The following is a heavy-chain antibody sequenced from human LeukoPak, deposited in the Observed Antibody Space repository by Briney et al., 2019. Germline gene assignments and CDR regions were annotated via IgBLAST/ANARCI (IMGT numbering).Heavy chain of an antibody. Sequence: GGSLRLSCAASGFTLSSYWMSWVRQAPGKGLEWVANIKQDGSEKYYLDPVKGRFTISRDNAKNSLYLQMNSLRAEDTAVYYCARDYHDETASLFDYWGQGTLVTVSS. CDR3: ARDYHDETASLFDY. CDR1: GFTLSSYW. V-gene: IGHV3-7*01. CDR2: IKQDGSEK. J-gene: IGHJ4*02. D-gene: IGHD5-18*01.